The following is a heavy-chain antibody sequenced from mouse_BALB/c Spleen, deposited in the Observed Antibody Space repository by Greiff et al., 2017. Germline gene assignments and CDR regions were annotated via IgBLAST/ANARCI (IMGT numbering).Heavy chain of an antibody. CDR3: AREGRYKFAY. CDR1: GFAFSSYD. D-gene: IGHD2-14*01. J-gene: IGHJ3*01. Sequence: EVQRVESGGGLVKPGGSLKLSCAASGFAFSSYDMSWVRQTPEKRLEWVAYISSGGGSTYYPDTVKGRFTISRDNAKNTLYLQMSSLKSEDTAMYYCAREGRYKFAYWGQGTLVTVSA. V-gene: IGHV5-12-1*01. CDR2: ISSGGGST.